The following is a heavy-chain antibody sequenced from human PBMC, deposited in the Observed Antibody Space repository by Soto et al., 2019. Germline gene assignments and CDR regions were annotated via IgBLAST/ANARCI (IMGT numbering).Heavy chain of an antibody. CDR3: ARAKNRIFDY. V-gene: IGHV1-46*03. CDR2: INPSGGST. CDR1: GDTLTSYY. J-gene: IGHJ4*02. Sequence: QVQLVQSGAEVKKPGASVKVSCKASGDTLTSYYMHWVGQAPGQGLEWMGIINPSGGSTTYAQKFQGRVTMTRDTSTSTVYMELSSLRSEDTAVYYCARAKNRIFDYWGQGTLVTVSS.